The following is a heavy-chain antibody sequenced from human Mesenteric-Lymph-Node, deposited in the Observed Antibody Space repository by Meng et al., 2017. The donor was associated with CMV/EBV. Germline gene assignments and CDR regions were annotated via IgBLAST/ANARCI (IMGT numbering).Heavy chain of an antibody. J-gene: IGHJ5*02. CDR3: AGGIAAAGSRWFDP. CDR1: GGTFSSYT. CDR2: IIPILGIA. D-gene: IGHD6-13*01. V-gene: IGHV1-69*02. Sequence: QVQRVQSGDEVKKPGSSVKVSCKASGGTFSSYTISWVRQAPGQGLEWMGRIIPILGIANYAQKFQGRVTITADKSTSTAYMELSILRSEDTAVYYCAGGIAAAGSRWFDPWGQGTLVTVSS.